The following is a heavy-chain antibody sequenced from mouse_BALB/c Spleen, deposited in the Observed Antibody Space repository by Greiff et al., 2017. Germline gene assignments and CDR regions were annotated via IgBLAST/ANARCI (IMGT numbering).Heavy chain of an antibody. D-gene: IGHD2-14*01. CDR1: GFTFSSYA. CDR2: ISSGGST. Sequence: EVKLMESGGGLVKPGGSLKLSCAASGFTFSSYAMSWVRQTPEKRLEWVASISSGGSTYYPDSVKGRFTISRDNARNILYLQMSSLRSEDTAMYYCARGGGYDVSYAMDYWGQGTSVTVSS. CDR3: ARGGGYDVSYAMDY. V-gene: IGHV5-6-5*01. J-gene: IGHJ4*01.